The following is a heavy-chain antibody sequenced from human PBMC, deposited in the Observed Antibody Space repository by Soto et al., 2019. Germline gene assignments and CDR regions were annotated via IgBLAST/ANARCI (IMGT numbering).Heavy chain of an antibody. V-gene: IGHV4-39*01. D-gene: IGHD2-15*01. CDR3: ARHTPAISDSDH. Sequence: PSETLSLTCTVAGRSISSSSYYWGWIRQPPGKGLEWIGSIYYSGSTYYNPSLKSRVTRSVDTSKNQFSLKLSSVTAADTAVYYCARHTPAISDSDHWGQETLVTVSS. J-gene: IGHJ4*02. CDR1: GRSISSSSYY. CDR2: IYYSGST.